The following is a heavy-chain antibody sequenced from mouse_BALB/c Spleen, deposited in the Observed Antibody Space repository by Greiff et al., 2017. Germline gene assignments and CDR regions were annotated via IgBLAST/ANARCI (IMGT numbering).Heavy chain of an antibody. Sequence: EVQVVASGGGLVQPGGSRKLSCAASGFTFSSFGMHWVRQAPEKGLEWVAYISSGSSTIYYADTVKGRFTISRDNPKNTLFLQMTSLRSEDTAMYYCARDGYYGLAYWGQGTLVTVSA. CDR2: ISSGSSTI. D-gene: IGHD2-3*01. CDR1: GFTFSSFG. V-gene: IGHV5-17*02. J-gene: IGHJ3*01. CDR3: ARDGYYGLAY.